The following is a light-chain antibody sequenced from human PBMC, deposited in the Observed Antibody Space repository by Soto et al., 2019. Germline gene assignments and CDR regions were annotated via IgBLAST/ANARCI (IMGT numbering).Light chain of an antibody. V-gene: IGLV2-11*01. CDR3: CSYAGSYTFVV. CDR1: SSDVGGYNY. Sequence: ALTQPRSVSGSPGQSVTISCTGTSSDVGGYNYVSWYQQHPGKAPKLMIYDVSKRPSGVPDRFSGSKSGNTASLTISGLQAEDEADYYCCSYAGSYTFVVFGGGTQLTVL. J-gene: IGLJ2*01. CDR2: DVS.